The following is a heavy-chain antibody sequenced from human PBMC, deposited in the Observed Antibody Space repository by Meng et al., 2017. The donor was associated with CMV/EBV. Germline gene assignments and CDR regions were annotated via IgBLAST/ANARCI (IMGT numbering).Heavy chain of an antibody. V-gene: IGHV3-7*01. J-gene: IGHJ3*02. CDR3: ARRGGKYESNARLGAFDI. D-gene: IGHD3-22*01. CDR1: GFTFSNYC. CDR2: INQDGSEK. Sequence: GGSLRLSCAASGFTFSNYCMSWVRQAPGKGLEWVANINQDGSEKYYVDSVKGRFTISRDNAKNSLYLQMNSLRAEDTAVYYCARRGGKYESNARLGAFDIWGQGTMVTVS.